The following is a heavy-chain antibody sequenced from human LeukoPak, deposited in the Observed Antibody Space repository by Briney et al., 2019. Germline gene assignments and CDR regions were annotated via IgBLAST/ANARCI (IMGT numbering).Heavy chain of an antibody. J-gene: IGHJ5*02. CDR3: ARENSTMVRGVIINWFDP. CDR2: INPNSGGT. Sequence: GASVKVSCTASGYTFTGYYMHWVRQAPGQGLEWMGWINPNSGGTNYAQKFQGRVTMTRDTSISTAYMELSRLRPDDTAVYYCARENSTMVRGVIINWFDPWGQGTLVTVSS. D-gene: IGHD3-10*01. V-gene: IGHV1-2*02. CDR1: GYTFTGYY.